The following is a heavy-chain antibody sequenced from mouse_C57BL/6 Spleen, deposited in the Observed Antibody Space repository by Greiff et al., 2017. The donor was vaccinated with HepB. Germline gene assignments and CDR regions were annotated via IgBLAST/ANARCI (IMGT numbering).Heavy chain of an antibody. CDR2: IRSKSNNYAT. CDR3: VRHSYYGSRLYAMDY. V-gene: IGHV10-1*01. CDR1: GFSFNTYA. J-gene: IGHJ4*01. D-gene: IGHD1-1*01. Sequence: EVQLQQSGGGLVQPKGSLKLSCAASGFSFNTYAMNWVRQAPGKGLEWVARIRSKSNNYATYYADSVKDRFTISRDDSESMLYLQMNNLKTEDTAMYYCVRHSYYGSRLYAMDYWGQGTSVTVSS.